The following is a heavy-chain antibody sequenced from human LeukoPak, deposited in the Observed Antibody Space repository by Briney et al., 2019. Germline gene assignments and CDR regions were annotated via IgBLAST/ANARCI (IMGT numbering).Heavy chain of an antibody. D-gene: IGHD6-6*01. V-gene: IGHV4-39*07. CDR2: IYYSGST. Sequence: SETLSLTCTVSGGSISSSNYYWGWIRQPPGKGLEWIGSIYYSGSTYYNPSLKSRVTISVDTSKNQFSLKLSSVTAADTAVYYCARELAARRSADYWGQGTLVTVSS. J-gene: IGHJ4*02. CDR3: ARELAARRSADY. CDR1: GGSISSSNYY.